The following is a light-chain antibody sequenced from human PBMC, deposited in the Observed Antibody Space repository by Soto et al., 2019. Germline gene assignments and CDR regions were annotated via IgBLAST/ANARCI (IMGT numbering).Light chain of an antibody. CDR2: GAS. Sequence: NVFTHTPGSLAMSPCVHSIHVCKGNQRLRSSHLAWYLQKPGQDPRLLISGASIKATGVPDRFSASGSGTDFTLTIRRLEYADIAVYYCQQYDSSPLTFGGGTRVDIE. V-gene: IGKV3-20*01. CDR3: QQYDSSPLT. CDR1: QRLRSSH. J-gene: IGKJ4*01.